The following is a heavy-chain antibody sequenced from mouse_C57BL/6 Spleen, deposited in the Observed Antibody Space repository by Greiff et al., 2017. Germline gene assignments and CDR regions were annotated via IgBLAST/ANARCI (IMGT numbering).Heavy chain of an antibody. V-gene: IGHV1-42*01. D-gene: IGHD2-1*01. J-gene: IGHJ3*01. CDR3: ARGDGNYVEFAY. CDR1: GYSFTGYY. CDR2: INPSTGGT. Sequence: VQLQQSGPELVKPGASVKISCKASGYSFTGYYMNWVKQSPETSLEWIGEINPSTGGTTYNQKFKAKATLPVDKSSSTAYMQLKSLTYEDSAVYYCARGDGNYVEFAYWGQGTLVTVSA.